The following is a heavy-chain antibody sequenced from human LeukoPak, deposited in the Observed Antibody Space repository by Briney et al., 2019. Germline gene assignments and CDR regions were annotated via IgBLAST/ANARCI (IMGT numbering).Heavy chain of an antibody. D-gene: IGHD6-19*01. V-gene: IGHV1-58*02. CDR3: AADLAAVAGTGEFDY. CDR1: GFTFTSSA. CDR2: IVVGSGNT. J-gene: IGHJ4*02. Sequence: ASVKVSCKASGFTFTSSAMQWVRQARGQRLEWIGWIVVGSGNTNYAQKFQERVTITRDMSTSTAYMELSSLRSEDTAVYYCAADLAAVAGTGEFDYWGQGNLVTVSS.